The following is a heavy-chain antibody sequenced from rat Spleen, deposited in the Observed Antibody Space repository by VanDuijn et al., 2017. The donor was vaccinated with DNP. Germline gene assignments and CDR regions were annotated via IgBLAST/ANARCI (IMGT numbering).Heavy chain of an antibody. Sequence: EVQLVESGGGMEQPGNSLKLSCIASGFTFSDYAMAWVRQSPRKGLEWVAYICYDGGTTYYRDSVKGRFTISRDNAKSTLYLQMNSLRSEDMATYYCARGIDWYCDFWGPGTMVTVSS. V-gene: IGHV5S23*01. CDR2: ICYDGGTT. CDR3: ARGIDWYCDF. J-gene: IGHJ1*01. CDR1: GFTFSDYA.